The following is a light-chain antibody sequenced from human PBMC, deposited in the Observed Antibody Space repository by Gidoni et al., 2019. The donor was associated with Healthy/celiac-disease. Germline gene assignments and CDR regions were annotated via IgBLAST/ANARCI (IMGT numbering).Light chain of an antibody. J-gene: IGKJ1*01. CDR3: QQRYSTLPWT. CDR1: QSMSSY. V-gene: IGKV1-39*01. CDR2: AAS. Sequence: DIQMTQSPSSLSASVGDRVTITCRASQSMSSYLNWYQQKPGKAAKLLISAASSLQRGVTSRFSGSGCGTDFTINISSLQPEDFATYYCQQRYSTLPWTFGQGTKVEIK.